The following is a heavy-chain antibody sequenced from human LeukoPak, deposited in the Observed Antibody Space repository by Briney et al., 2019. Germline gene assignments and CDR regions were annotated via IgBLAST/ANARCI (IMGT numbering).Heavy chain of an antibody. D-gene: IGHD4-11*01. V-gene: IGHV3-23*01. Sequence: GGSLRLSCAASGFTFSSYGMHWVRQAPGKGLEWVSAISGSGGSTYYADSVKGRFTISRDNSKNTLYLQMNSLRAEDTAVYYCAKQNDYSNYGYYYYGMDVWGQGTTVTVSS. CDR2: ISGSGGST. J-gene: IGHJ6*02. CDR3: AKQNDYSNYGYYYYGMDV. CDR1: GFTFSSYG.